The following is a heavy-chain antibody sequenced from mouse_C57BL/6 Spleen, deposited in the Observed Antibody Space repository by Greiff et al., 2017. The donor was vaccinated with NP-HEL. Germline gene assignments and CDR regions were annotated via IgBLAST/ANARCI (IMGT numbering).Heavy chain of an antibody. J-gene: IGHJ4*01. D-gene: IGHD2-2*01. CDR1: GYTFTSYW. V-gene: IGHV1-72*01. CDR2: IDPNSGGT. Sequence: QVQLQQSGAELVKPGASVKLSCKASGYTFTSYWMHWVKQRPGRGLEWIGRIDPNSGGTKYNEKFKSKATLTVDKPSSTASLQLSSLTSEDSAVYYCARPGLCYGYDFYAMDYWGQGTSVTVSS. CDR3: ARPGLCYGYDFYAMDY.